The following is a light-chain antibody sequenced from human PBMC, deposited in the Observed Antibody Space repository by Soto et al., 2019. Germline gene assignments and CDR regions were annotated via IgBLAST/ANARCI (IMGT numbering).Light chain of an antibody. CDR2: DVS. V-gene: IGLV2-11*01. Sequence: QSALTQPRSVSGSPGQSVTISCTGTSSDVGGYNYVSWYQQYPDKAPKLMIYDVSKRPSGVPDRFSGSKSGNTASLTISGLQAEDEADYYCCSFAGSPYVFVTGTKLTVL. CDR1: SSDVGGYNY. J-gene: IGLJ1*01. CDR3: CSFAGSPYV.